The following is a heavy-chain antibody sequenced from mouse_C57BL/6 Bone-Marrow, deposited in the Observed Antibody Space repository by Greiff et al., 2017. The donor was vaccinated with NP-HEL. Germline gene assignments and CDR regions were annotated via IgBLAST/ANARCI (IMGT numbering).Heavy chain of an antibody. CDR2: IYPGDGDT. V-gene: IGHV1-80*01. D-gene: IGHD2-5*01. J-gene: IGHJ4*01. CDR1: GYAFSSYW. Sequence: QVQLQQSGAELVKPGASVKISCKASGYAFSSYWMNWVKQRPGKGLEWIGQIYPGDGDTNYNGKFKGKAKLTADKSSSTAYMQLSSLTSEDSAVYFCANIVTTLYYYAMDYWGQGTSVTVSS. CDR3: ANIVTTLYYYAMDY.